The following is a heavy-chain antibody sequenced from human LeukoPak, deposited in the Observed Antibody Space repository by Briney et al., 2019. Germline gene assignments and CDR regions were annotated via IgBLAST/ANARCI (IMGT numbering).Heavy chain of an antibody. CDR3: ARGGDMDV. CDR1: GSTVSSNN. Sequence: HPGGSLRLSCAASGSTVSSNNMNWVRQAPGKGLEWVSVIYSGGNTYYADSVKGRFTISRDNSKNTLYLQMNSLRADDTAVYFCARGGDMDVWGKGTTVTVSS. J-gene: IGHJ6*03. V-gene: IGHV3-53*01. CDR2: IYSGGNT.